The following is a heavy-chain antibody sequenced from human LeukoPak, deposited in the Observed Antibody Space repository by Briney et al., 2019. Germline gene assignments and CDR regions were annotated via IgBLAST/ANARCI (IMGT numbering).Heavy chain of an antibody. J-gene: IGHJ4*02. CDR1: GDSISSYY. CDR3: ARDRSLGIIDY. V-gene: IGHV4-59*01. D-gene: IGHD3-16*01. CDR2: IYYSGGT. Sequence: SETLSLTCIVSGDSISSYYWSWIRQPPGKALEWIGYIYYSGGTNYNPSLKSRVTISVDASKNHFTLKLSSVTAADTAVYYCARDRSLGIIDYWGQGTLVTVSS.